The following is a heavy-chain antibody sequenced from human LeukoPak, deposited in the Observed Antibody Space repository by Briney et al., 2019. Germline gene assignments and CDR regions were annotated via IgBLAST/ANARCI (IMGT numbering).Heavy chain of an antibody. D-gene: IGHD2-2*01. CDR3: AKNKRTSAYASIDD. CDR2: ISGSGGST. Sequence: GGSLRLSCAASGFTFSSCAMSWVRQAPGKGLEWISAISGSGGSTYYADSMKGRFTNSRDDSKNTLYLQMNSLRADDTAVYYCAKNKRTSAYASIDDWGQGTLVTVSS. J-gene: IGHJ4*02. V-gene: IGHV3-23*01. CDR1: GFTFSSCA.